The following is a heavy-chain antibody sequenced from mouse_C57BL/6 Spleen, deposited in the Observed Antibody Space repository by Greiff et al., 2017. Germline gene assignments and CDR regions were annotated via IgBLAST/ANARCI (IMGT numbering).Heavy chain of an antibody. J-gene: IGHJ4*01. CDR1: GYTFTSYW. Sequence: QVQLQQPGAELVMPGASVKLSCKASGYTFTSYWMHWVKQRPGQGLEWIGEIDPSDSYTNYNQKFKGKSTLTVDKSSSTAYMQLSSLTSEDSAVYYCARRDSPLSMDYWGQGTSVTVSS. D-gene: IGHD2-12*01. CDR2: IDPSDSYT. CDR3: ARRDSPLSMDY. V-gene: IGHV1-69*01.